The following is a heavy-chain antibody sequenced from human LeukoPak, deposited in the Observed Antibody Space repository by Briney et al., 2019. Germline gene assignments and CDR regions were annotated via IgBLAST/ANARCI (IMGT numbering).Heavy chain of an antibody. CDR1: GGSISSGSYY. Sequence: TLSLTCTVSGGSISSGSYYWSWFRQPAEKGLEWIGRIYTSGSTYYNPSLKSRVTISVDTSKNQFSLNVSSVTAADTAVYYCARATSSYFYYMDVWGKGTTVTISS. CDR3: ARATSSYFYYMDV. V-gene: IGHV4-61*02. J-gene: IGHJ6*03. CDR2: IYTSGST. D-gene: IGHD5-12*01.